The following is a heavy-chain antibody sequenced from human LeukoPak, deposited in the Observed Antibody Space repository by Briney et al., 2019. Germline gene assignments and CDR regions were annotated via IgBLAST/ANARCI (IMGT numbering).Heavy chain of an antibody. Sequence: SETLSLTCAVYGGSLSGYYWSWIRQPPGKGLEWIGEINHSGSTDYNPSLKSRVTISVDTSKNQFSLKLSSVTAADTAVYYCARFREKYSSGWLDYWGQGTLVPVSS. CDR2: INHSGST. J-gene: IGHJ4*02. V-gene: IGHV4-34*01. CDR1: GGSLSGYY. D-gene: IGHD6-19*01. CDR3: ARFREKYSSGWLDY.